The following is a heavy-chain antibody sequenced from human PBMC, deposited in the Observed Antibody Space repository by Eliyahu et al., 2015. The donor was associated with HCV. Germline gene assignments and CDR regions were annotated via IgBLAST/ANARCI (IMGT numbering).Heavy chain of an antibody. CDR2: IYPGDYDT. Sequence: EVQLVQSGAEVKKPGESLXIXCKGFGYDFTGYWXGWVRQMPGKGLEWMGVIYPGDYDTRYSPSLEGRVTISADKSTTTAYLQWSSLRASDTAIYYCARRRDAHNDYWGQGTLVTVSP. V-gene: IGHV5-51*01. D-gene: IGHD5-24*01. CDR3: ARRRDAHNDY. J-gene: IGHJ4*02. CDR1: GYDFTGYW.